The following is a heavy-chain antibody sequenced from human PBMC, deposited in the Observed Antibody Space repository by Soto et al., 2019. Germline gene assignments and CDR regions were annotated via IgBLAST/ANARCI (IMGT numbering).Heavy chain of an antibody. J-gene: IGHJ6*02. Sequence: ASVNVSCKASGYTFTSYYMHWVRQAPGQGLEWMGIINPSGGSTSYAQKFQGRVTMTRDTSTSTVYMELSSLRSEDTAVYYCARLGLKDNYDILTGSGPPYYYYGMDVWGQGTTVTVSS. CDR1: GYTFTSYY. V-gene: IGHV1-46*01. D-gene: IGHD3-9*01. CDR3: ARLGLKDNYDILTGSGPPYYYYGMDV. CDR2: INPSGGST.